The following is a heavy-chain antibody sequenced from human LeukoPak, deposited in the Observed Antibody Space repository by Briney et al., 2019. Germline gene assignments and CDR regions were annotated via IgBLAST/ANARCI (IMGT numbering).Heavy chain of an antibody. J-gene: IGHJ3*02. CDR3: ARDHYDSSGSHRTFDI. D-gene: IGHD3-22*01. CDR2: IHYNEGT. CDR1: GGSISSYY. Sequence: PSETLSLTCSVSGGSISSYYCSWLRQSPGKGLEWIGHIHYNEGTNYNPSLKSRVTMSVDTSKSQFSLKLTYVTAADTAVYFCARDHYDSSGSHRTFDIWGQGTVVTVSS. V-gene: IGHV4-59*01.